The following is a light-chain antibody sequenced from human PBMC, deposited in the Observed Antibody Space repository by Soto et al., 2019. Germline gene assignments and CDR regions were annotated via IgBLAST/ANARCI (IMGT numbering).Light chain of an antibody. V-gene: IGLV2-14*01. CDR2: EVS. J-gene: IGLJ2*01. Sequence: QSALTQPASVSGSPGQSITISCTGTSSDVGGYNYVSWYQQHAGFAPKLIIYEVSNRPSGVSNRFSGSKSGDTASLTISGLQAEDEADYYCSSYAGNNVVFGGGTKVTVL. CDR1: SSDVGGYNY. CDR3: SSYAGNNVV.